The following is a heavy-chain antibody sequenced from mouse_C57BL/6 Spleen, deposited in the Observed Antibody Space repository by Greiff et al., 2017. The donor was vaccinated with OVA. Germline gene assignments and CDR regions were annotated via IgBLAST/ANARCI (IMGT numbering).Heavy chain of an antibody. CDR3: ASAYGSREYFDY. D-gene: IGHD1-1*01. J-gene: IGHJ2*01. Sequence: VQLKQSGPELVKPGASVKISCKASGYSFTGYYMNWVKQSPEKSLEWIGEINPSTGGTTYNQKFKAKATLTVDKSSSTAYMQLKSLTSEDSAVYYCASAYGSREYFDYWGQGTTLTVSS. CDR2: INPSTGGT. V-gene: IGHV1-42*01. CDR1: GYSFTGYY.